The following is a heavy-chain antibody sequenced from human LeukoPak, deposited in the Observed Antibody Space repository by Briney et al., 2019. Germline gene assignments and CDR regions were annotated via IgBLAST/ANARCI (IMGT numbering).Heavy chain of an antibody. CDR2: VSGGGSST. V-gene: IGHV3-23*01. J-gene: IGHJ6*02. Sequence: GGSLRLSCAASGFTVTNNYMTWVRQAPGKGLEWVSGVSGGGSSTYYADSVKGRFTISRDNSKNMLYLQMNSLRVEDTAVYYCARLTAIRRGAGNRYYYGMDVWGQGTTVTVSS. D-gene: IGHD1-14*01. CDR3: ARLTAIRRGAGNRYYYGMDV. CDR1: GFTVTNNY.